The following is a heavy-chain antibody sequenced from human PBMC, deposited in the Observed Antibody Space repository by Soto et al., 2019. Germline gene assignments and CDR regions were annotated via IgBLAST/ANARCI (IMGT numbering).Heavy chain of an antibody. V-gene: IGHV3-21*06. Sequence: GGSLRLSCAASGFTYTRYSMNWVRQAPGKGLEWVSSISSTTNYIYYGDSMKGRFTISRDNAKNSLCLEMNSLRAEDTAVYYCARESEDLTSNFDYWGQGTLVTVSS. CDR1: GFTYTRYS. CDR3: ARESEDLTSNFDY. J-gene: IGHJ4*02. CDR2: ISSTTNYI.